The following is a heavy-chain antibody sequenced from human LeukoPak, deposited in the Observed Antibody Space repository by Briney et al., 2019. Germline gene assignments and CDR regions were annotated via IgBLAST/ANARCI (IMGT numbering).Heavy chain of an antibody. J-gene: IGHJ6*02. Sequence: GGSLRLSCAASGFTVSSNYMSWVRQALGKGLERVSVIYRGGSTYYADSVKGRFTISRDNSKNTLYLQMNSLRAEDTAVYYCARDRDTMVRGVAAGYYYGMDVWGQGTTVTVSS. CDR1: GFTVSSNY. D-gene: IGHD3-10*01. CDR2: IYRGGST. V-gene: IGHV3-66*02. CDR3: ARDRDTMVRGVAAGYYYGMDV.